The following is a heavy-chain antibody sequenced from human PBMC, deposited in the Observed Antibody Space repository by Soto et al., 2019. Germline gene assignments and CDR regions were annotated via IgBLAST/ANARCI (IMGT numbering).Heavy chain of an antibody. J-gene: IGHJ6*02. V-gene: IGHV1-69*13. CDR3: ARGLREQWLVDLPV. CDR2: IIPIFGTA. CDR1: GGTFSSYA. Sequence: ASVKVSCKASGGTFSSYAISWVRQAPGQGLEWMGGIIPIFGTANYAQKFQGRVTITADESTSTAYMELSSLRSEDTAVYYCARGLREQWLVDLPVWGQGTTVTVSS. D-gene: IGHD6-19*01.